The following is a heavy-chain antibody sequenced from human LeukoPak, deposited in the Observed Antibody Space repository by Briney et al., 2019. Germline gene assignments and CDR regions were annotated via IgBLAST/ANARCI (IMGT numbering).Heavy chain of an antibody. D-gene: IGHD5-12*01. CDR2: ISSSSRSYI. J-gene: IGHJ6*03. Sequence: KPGGSLRLSCAASGFTFSSYSMNWVRQAPGKGLEWVSSISSSSRSYIYYADSVKGRFTISRDNAKNSLYLQMNSLRAEDTAVYYCAREHSGYDFPGRDYYYMDVWGKGTTVTVSS. CDR3: AREHSGYDFPGRDYYYMDV. CDR1: GFTFSSYS. V-gene: IGHV3-21*01.